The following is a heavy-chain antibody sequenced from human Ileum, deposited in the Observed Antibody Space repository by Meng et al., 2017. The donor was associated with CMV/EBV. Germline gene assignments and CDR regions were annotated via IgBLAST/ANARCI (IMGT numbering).Heavy chain of an antibody. V-gene: IGHV4-34*01. CDR2: INHVGRT. CDR1: GGSLRGHY. CDR3: ARGLFRYPAYFDL. Sequence: QWQLQRWGAGLLKPSETLSLTCAVYGGSLRGHYCNWIRQSPGNGLQWIAEINHVGRTNSNPSLASRVTISQDTSKNQCSLKLNSVTVADSAVYYCARGLFRYPAYFDLWGQGTLVTVSS. J-gene: IGHJ4*02. D-gene: IGHD3-16*02.